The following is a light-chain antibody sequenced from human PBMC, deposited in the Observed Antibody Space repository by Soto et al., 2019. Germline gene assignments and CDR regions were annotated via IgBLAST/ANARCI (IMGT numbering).Light chain of an antibody. V-gene: IGKV1-5*03. CDR1: QSISNF. J-gene: IGKJ5*01. CDR2: KAS. CDR3: QHYYSYPEA. Sequence: GDRVTITCRASQSISNFLNWYQQKPGKAPKLLIYKASTLKSGVPSRFSGSGSGTEFTLTISSLQPDDLAAYYCQHYYSYPEAFGQGTRLEIK.